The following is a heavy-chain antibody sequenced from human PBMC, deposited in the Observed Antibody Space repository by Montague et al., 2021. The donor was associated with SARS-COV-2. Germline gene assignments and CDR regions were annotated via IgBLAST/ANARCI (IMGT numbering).Heavy chain of an antibody. CDR3: ARHGKTRIAMIVVVIGYFDY. D-gene: IGHD3-22*01. J-gene: IGHJ4*02. V-gene: IGHV4-39*01. CDR2: IYYSGST. CDR1: VGSISSNSYY. Sequence: SETLSLTCTVSVGSISSNSYYWGWIRQPPGKGLEWIGSIYYSGSTYYNPSLKSRVTISVDTSKNQFSLKLSSVTAADTAVYYCARHGKTRIAMIVVVIGYFDYWGQGTLVTVSS.